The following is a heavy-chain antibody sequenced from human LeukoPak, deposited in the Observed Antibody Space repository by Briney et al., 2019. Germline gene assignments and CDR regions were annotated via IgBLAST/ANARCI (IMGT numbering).Heavy chain of an antibody. CDR3: AVRYSYGCWGY. V-gene: IGHV5-51*01. CDR1: GYTFTSYW. CDR2: IYPGDSDT. J-gene: IGHJ4*02. D-gene: IGHD5-18*01. Sequence: GESLKISCEGSGYTFTSYWIAWVRQMPGKGLEWMGIIYPGDSDTRYSPSFQGQVTISADKSISTAYLQWSSLKASDTAMYYCAVRYSYGCWGYWGQGTLVTVSS.